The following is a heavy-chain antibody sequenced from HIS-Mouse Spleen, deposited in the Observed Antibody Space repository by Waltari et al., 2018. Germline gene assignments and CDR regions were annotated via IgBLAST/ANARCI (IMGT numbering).Heavy chain of an antibody. CDR2: INPNSGGT. J-gene: IGHJ5*02. Sequence: QVQLVQSGAEVKKPGASVKVSCKASGYTFTGYYMHWLRQAPGQGLEWMGWINPNSGGTNYAQKFQGRVTMTRDTSISTAYMELSRLRSDDTAVYYCARGAYYYDSSGPNWFDPWGQGTLVTVSS. D-gene: IGHD3-22*01. CDR1: GYTFTGYY. V-gene: IGHV1-2*02. CDR3: ARGAYYYDSSGPNWFDP.